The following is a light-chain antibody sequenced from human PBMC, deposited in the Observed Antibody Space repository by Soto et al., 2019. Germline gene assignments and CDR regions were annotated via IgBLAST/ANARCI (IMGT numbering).Light chain of an antibody. CDR3: QQYNSYSSIT. J-gene: IGKJ5*01. Sequence: DIQMTQSPSTLSASVGDRVTITCRASQSISSWLAWYQQKPGKAPNLLIYKASTLESGVPSRFSGSGSGTEFTLTISSLQPDDFATYYCQQYNSYSSITFGQGTRLEIE. CDR1: QSISSW. V-gene: IGKV1-5*03. CDR2: KAS.